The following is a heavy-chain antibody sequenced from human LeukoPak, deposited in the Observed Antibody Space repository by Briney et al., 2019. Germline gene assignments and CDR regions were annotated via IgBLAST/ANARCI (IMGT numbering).Heavy chain of an antibody. V-gene: IGHV1-46*01. J-gene: IGHJ6*02. CDR1: GYTFTSYY. CDR2: INPSGGST. CDR3: ARDRPADSSSWYTYYYYGMDV. Sequence: ASVKVSCKASGYTFTSYYMHWVRQAPGQGLEWMGLINPSGGSTSYAQKFQGRVTMTRDTSTSTVYMELSSLRSEDTAVYYCARDRPADSSSWYTYYYYGMDVWGQGTTVTVSS. D-gene: IGHD6-13*01.